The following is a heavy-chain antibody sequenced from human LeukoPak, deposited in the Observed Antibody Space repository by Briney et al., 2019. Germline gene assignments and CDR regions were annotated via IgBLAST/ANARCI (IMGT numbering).Heavy chain of an antibody. CDR2: LKQDGSEI. CDR3: ARGRTLVLTPAAIPYYFDC. CDR1: GSTFSRFG. V-gene: IGHV3-7*04. D-gene: IGHD2-8*01. J-gene: IGHJ4*02. Sequence: PGGSLRLSCAASGSTFSRFGMTWVRQFPGKGLEWVANLKQDGSEIHYVDSVKGRFSISRDNAKNSLYLQMNSLRAEDTAVYYCARGRTLVLTPAAIPYYFDCGGQGTLVTVSS.